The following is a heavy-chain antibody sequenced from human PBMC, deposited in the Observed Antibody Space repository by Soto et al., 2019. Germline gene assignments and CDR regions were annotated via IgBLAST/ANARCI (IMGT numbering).Heavy chain of an antibody. CDR1: GFTFSSSG. D-gene: IGHD6-13*01. CDR3: AKEPLATYSSSPDFDY. CDR2: ISYDGSNT. J-gene: IGHJ4*02. Sequence: QVQLVESGGGVVQPGRSLRLSCAASGFTFSSSGMHWVRQAPGKGLEWVAVISYDGSNTFHADSVKGRFTISRDNSKNTLYLQMNSLRAEETAVYYCAKEPLATYSSSPDFDYWGQGTLVTVSS. V-gene: IGHV3-30*18.